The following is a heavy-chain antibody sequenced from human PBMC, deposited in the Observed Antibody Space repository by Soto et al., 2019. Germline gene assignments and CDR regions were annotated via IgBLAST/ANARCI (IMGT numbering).Heavy chain of an antibody. CDR1: GFTFSKFD. Sequence: GGSLRLSCEASGFTFSKFDMHWVRQPTGKGLEWVSTIGISGDTYYAVSVKGRFTISRDNAKNSLSLQMNSLRAGDTALYFCARGQEVGAHFFDSWGQGTQVTVSS. CDR3: ARGQEVGAHFFDS. D-gene: IGHD2-15*01. CDR2: IGISGDT. J-gene: IGHJ4*02. V-gene: IGHV3-13*04.